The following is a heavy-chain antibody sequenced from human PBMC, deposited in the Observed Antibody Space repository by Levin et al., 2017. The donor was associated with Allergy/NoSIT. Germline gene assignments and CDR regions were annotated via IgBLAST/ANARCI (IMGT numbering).Heavy chain of an antibody. CDR1: GYTFTGYY. Sequence: GASVKVSCKASGYTFTGYYMHWVRQAPGQGLEWMGWINPNSGGTNYAQKFQGRVTMTRDTSISTAYMELSRLRSDDTAVYYCARDGQLPSSSARYYYYYGMDVWGQGTTVTVSS. CDR2: INPNSGGT. J-gene: IGHJ6*02. CDR3: ARDGQLPSSSARYYYYYGMDV. D-gene: IGHD6-6*01. V-gene: IGHV1-2*02.